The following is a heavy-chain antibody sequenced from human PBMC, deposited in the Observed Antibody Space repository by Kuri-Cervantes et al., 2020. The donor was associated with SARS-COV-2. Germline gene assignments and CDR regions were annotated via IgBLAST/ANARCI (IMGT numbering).Heavy chain of an antibody. CDR1: GFTFSSYA. J-gene: IGHJ4*02. Sequence: GGSLRLSCSASGFTFSSYAMHWVRQAPGKGLEYVSAISSNGGSTYYADSVKGRFTISRDNSKNTLYLQMNSLRAEDTAVYYCARQFEVVPWYFDHWGQGTLVTVSS. D-gene: IGHD3-3*01. CDR2: ISSNGGST. CDR3: ARQFEVVPWYFDH. V-gene: IGHV3-64*04.